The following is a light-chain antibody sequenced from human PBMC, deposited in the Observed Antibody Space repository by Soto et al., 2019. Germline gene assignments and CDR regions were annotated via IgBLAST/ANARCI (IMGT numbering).Light chain of an antibody. CDR1: QSISSW. CDR2: KAS. J-gene: IGKJ4*01. Sequence: DIQMTQSPSTLSASVGDRVTITCRASQSISSWLAWYQQKPGKAPKLLIYKASSLESGVPSRFSGSGSGTEFTLTISSLQPDDFATYYCQQYNNWPLGFGGGTKVDIK. CDR3: QQYNNWPLG. V-gene: IGKV1-5*03.